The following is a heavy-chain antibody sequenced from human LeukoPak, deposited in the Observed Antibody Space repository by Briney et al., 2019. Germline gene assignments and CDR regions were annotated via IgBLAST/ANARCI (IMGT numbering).Heavy chain of an antibody. V-gene: IGHV1-24*01. CDR3: ARVHDILTGYSPGGLFDF. D-gene: IGHD3-9*01. Sequence: ASVTVSFMVSVYSLIELSMHWVGQAPGKGLEWMGGLDPEDGERIYAQKFQGRVTITEDTFTDTAYMELSSLRAEDTAVYYCARVHDILTGYSPGGLFDFWGQGTLVTVSS. J-gene: IGHJ4*02. CDR1: VYSLIELS. CDR2: LDPEDGER.